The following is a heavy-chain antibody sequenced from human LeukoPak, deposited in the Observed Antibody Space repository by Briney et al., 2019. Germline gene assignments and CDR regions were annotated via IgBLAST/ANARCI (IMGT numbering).Heavy chain of an antibody. CDR3: ARVLGYGAGEFHLFDP. CDR1: GYTLTELS. D-gene: IGHD4-17*01. J-gene: IGHJ5*02. V-gene: IGHV1-24*01. Sequence: ASVKVSCKVSGYTLTELSMHWVRQAPGKGLEWMGGFDPEDGETIYAQEFQGRVTMTEDTSTDTAYMELSSLRSDDTAVYYCARVLGYGAGEFHLFDPWGQGTLVTVSS. CDR2: FDPEDGET.